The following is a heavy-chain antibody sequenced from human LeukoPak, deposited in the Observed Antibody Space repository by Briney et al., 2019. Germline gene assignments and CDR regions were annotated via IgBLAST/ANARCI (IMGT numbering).Heavy chain of an antibody. CDR2: ISAYNGIT. V-gene: IGHV1-18*01. CDR1: GYTFTSYG. D-gene: IGHD3-22*01. J-gene: IGHJ4*02. CDR3: ARGSPPRRNYDSRGYYSYYFDY. Sequence: APVKVSCKASGYTFTSYGISWVRQAPGQGLEWRGWISAYNGITHYAQKLQGRVTMTTDTSTSTVYMELRSLRSDDTAVYYCARGSPPRRNYDSRGYYSYYFDYWGQGTLVTVSS.